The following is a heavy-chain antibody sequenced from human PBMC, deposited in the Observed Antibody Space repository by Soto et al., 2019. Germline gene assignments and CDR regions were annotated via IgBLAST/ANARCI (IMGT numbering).Heavy chain of an antibody. D-gene: IGHD3-22*01. J-gene: IGHJ4*02. Sequence: QVQLVESGGGVVQPGRSLRLSCAASGFTFSSYGMHWVRQAPGKGLEWVAVIWYDGSNKYYADSVKGRFTISRDNSTNTLYLHLTSLRAEDTAVYYCARDSDPYYYDSSGPQIDYWGQGTLVTVSS. CDR2: IWYDGSNK. V-gene: IGHV3-33*01. CDR3: ARDSDPYYYDSSGPQIDY. CDR1: GFTFSSYG.